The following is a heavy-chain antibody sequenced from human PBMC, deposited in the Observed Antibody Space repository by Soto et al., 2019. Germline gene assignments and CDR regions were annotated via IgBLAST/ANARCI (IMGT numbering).Heavy chain of an antibody. V-gene: IGHV1-69*06. J-gene: IGHJ4*02. CDR1: GGTFSSYA. D-gene: IGHD6-19*01. Sequence: QVQLVQSGAEVKKPGSSVKVSCKASGGTFSSYAISWVRQAPGQGLEWMGGIIPIFGTANYAQKFQGRVTITEDKATSTGYMELRSLRSEDTAVYYCARAPLSPGLIQQWLPHYFYYWGQGTLVTVSS. CDR3: ARAPLSPGLIQQWLPHYFYY. CDR2: IIPIFGTA.